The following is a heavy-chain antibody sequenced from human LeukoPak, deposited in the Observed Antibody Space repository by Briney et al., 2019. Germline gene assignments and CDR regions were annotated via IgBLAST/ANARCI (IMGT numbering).Heavy chain of an antibody. J-gene: IGHJ4*02. CDR3: ARDVVSENYYDSSGYSHFDY. D-gene: IGHD3-22*01. CDR2: ISAYNGNT. CDR1: GYTFTSYG. V-gene: IGHV1-18*01. Sequence: ASVKVSCKASGYTFTSYGISWVRQAPGQGLEWMGWISAYNGNTNYAQKLQGRVTMTTDTSTSTAYMELRSLRSDDTAVYYCARDVVSENYYDSSGYSHFDYWGQGTLVTVSS.